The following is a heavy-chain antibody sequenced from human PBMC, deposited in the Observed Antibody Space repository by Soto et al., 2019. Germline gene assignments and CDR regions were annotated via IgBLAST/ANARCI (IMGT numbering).Heavy chain of an antibody. D-gene: IGHD3-22*01. CDR1: GFTFSSYA. V-gene: IGHV3-30-3*01. J-gene: IGHJ4*02. CDR2: ISYDGSNK. Sequence: GGSLRLSCAASGFTFSSYAMHWVRQAPGKGLEWVAVISYDGSNKYYADSVKGRFTISRDNSKNTLYLQMNSLRAEDTAVYYCASPYYYDSSGYNRWGQGALVTVSS. CDR3: ASPYYYDSSGYNR.